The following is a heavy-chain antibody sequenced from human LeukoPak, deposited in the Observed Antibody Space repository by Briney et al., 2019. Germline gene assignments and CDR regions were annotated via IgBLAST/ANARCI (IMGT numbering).Heavy chain of an antibody. J-gene: IGHJ4*02. Sequence: GGSLRLSCAASGFTFSSYSMNWVRQAPGKGLEWVSSISSSSNYIYYADSVKGRFTISRDNAKNSLYLQMISLRAEDTAVYYCARGPYYNFWSGQDYWGQGILVSVSS. D-gene: IGHD3-3*01. CDR3: ARGPYYNFWSGQDY. CDR1: GFTFSSYS. V-gene: IGHV3-21*01. CDR2: ISSSSNYI.